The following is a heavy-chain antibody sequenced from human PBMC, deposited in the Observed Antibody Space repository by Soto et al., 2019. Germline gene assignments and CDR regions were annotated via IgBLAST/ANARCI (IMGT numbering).Heavy chain of an antibody. CDR1: GYSFTSYW. D-gene: IGHD4-17*01. V-gene: IGHV5-51*01. CDR3: ARPLTTVGYYYGLDV. CDR2: IYPGDSDT. Sequence: ESLKISCKGSGYSFTSYWIGWVRQMPGKGLEWMGIIYPGDSDTRYSPSFQGQVTISADKSISTAYLQWSSLKASDTAMYYCARPLTTVGYYYGLDVWGQGTTVTGSS. J-gene: IGHJ6*02.